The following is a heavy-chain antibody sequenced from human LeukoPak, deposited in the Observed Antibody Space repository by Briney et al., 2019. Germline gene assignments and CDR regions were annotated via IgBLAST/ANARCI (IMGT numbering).Heavy chain of an antibody. Sequence: SETLSLTCTASGGSISSGSYYWSWIRQPAGKGLEWIGRIYTSGSTNYNPSLKSRVTISVDTSKNQFSLKLSSVTAADTAVYYCARSMTVAGYYWGQGTLVTVSS. J-gene: IGHJ4*02. CDR2: IYTSGST. CDR3: ARSMTVAGYY. D-gene: IGHD6-19*01. CDR1: GGSISSGSYY. V-gene: IGHV4-61*02.